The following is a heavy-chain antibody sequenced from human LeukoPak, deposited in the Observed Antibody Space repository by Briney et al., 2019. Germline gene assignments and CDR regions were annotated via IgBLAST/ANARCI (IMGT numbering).Heavy chain of an antibody. D-gene: IGHD4-11*01. CDR1: GYTFTSYD. J-gene: IGHJ5*02. CDR2: MNPNSGNT. Sequence: ASVKVSCQASGYTFTSYDINWVRQAPGHGLEWMGWMNPNSGNTGYAQKFQGRVTITRNTSISTAYMELNSLRSEDTAAYYCARGRATVTTHWFDPWGQGTVVTVSS. CDR3: ARGRATVTTHWFDP. V-gene: IGHV1-8*03.